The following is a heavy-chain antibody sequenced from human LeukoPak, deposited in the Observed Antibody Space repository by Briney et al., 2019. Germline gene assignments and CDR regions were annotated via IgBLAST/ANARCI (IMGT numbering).Heavy chain of an antibody. CDR1: GFTFSSYS. Sequence: PGGSLRLSCAASGFTFSSYSMNWVRQAPGKGLEWGSSISSSSSYIYYADSVKGRFTISRDNAKNSLYLQMNSLRAEDTAVYYCATRVVVTAMGSFDYWGQGTLVTVSS. CDR3: ATRVVVTAMGSFDY. CDR2: ISSSSSYI. J-gene: IGHJ4*02. V-gene: IGHV3-21*01. D-gene: IGHD2-21*02.